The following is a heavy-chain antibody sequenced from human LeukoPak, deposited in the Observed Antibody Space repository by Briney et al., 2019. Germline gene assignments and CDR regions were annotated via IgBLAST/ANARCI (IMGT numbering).Heavy chain of an antibody. Sequence: GGSLRLSCAASGFTFSDYYMSWIRQAPGKGLEWVTYISSSGSTIYYADSVKGRFTISRDNAKNSLYLQMNSLRAEDTAVYYCASYYDFWSGYYYMDVWGEGTTVTVSS. CDR2: ISSSGSTI. J-gene: IGHJ6*03. V-gene: IGHV3-11*01. D-gene: IGHD3-3*01. CDR1: GFTFSDYY. CDR3: ASYYDFWSGYYYMDV.